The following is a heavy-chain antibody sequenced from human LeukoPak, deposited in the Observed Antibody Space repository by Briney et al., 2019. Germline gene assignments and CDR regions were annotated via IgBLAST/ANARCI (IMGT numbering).Heavy chain of an antibody. Sequence: PGGSLRLSCAASGFTFSSYWMSWVRQAPGKGLEWVSSISSSSSYIYYADSVKGRFTISRDNAKNSLYLQMNSLRAEDTALYYCAKDVAVTTTHGAFDIWGQGTMVTVSS. D-gene: IGHD3-22*01. V-gene: IGHV3-21*04. J-gene: IGHJ3*02. CDR1: GFTFSSYW. CDR2: ISSSSSYI. CDR3: AKDVAVTTTHGAFDI.